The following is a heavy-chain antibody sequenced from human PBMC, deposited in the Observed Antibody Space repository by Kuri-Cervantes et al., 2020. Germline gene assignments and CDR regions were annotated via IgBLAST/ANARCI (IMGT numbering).Heavy chain of an antibody. CDR1: GYTFTSYG. CDR3: ARAMVRGVIQCPGY. J-gene: IGHJ4*02. D-gene: IGHD3-10*01. Sequence: ASVKVSCKASGYTFTSYGISWVRQAPGQGLEWMGWISAYNGNTNYAQKFQGWVTMTRDTSISTAYMELSRLRSDDTAVYYCARAMVRGVIQCPGYWGQGTLVTVSS. V-gene: IGHV1-18*01. CDR2: ISAYNGNT.